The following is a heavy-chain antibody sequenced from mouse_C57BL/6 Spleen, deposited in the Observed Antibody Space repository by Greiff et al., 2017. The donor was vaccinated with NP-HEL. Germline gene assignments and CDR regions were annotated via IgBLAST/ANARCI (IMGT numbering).Heavy chain of an antibody. J-gene: IGHJ3*01. CDR3: ARAYGSSYAWFAY. CDR2: IHPNSGST. CDR1: GYTFTSYW. Sequence: VQLQQSGAELVKPGASVKLSCKASGYTFTSYWMHWVKQRPGQGLEWIGMIHPNSGSTNYNEKFKSKATLTVDKSSSTAYMQLSSLTSEDSAVYYCARAYGSSYAWFAYWGQGTLVTVSA. D-gene: IGHD1-1*01. V-gene: IGHV1-64*01.